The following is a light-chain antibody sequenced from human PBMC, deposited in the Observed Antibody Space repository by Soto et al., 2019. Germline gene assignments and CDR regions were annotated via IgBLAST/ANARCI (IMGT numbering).Light chain of an antibody. J-gene: IGKJ4*01. CDR1: QGVSSA. Sequence: ALQLTQSPSSLSASVGDRVTITCRASQGVSSALAWYQQKPGKAPKLLIYDASTLESGVPSRFSGCGSGTDFTLTISSLQPEDFATYYCQEFKSYPLTFGGGTTVEFK. CDR3: QEFKSYPLT. CDR2: DAS. V-gene: IGKV1-13*02.